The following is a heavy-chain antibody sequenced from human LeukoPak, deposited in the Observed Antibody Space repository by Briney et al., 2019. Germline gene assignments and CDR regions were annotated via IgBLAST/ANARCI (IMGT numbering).Heavy chain of an antibody. CDR3: AKVRMTTVVTPEDY. J-gene: IGHJ4*02. D-gene: IGHD4-17*01. V-gene: IGHV3-23*01. CDR1: GFTFSSYA. Sequence: GGSLRLSCAASGFTFSSYAMSWVRQAPGKGLEGVSAISGSGGSTYYADSVKGRFTISRDNSKNTLYLQMNSLRAEDTAVYYCAKVRMTTVVTPEDYWGQGTLVTVSS. CDR2: ISGSGGST.